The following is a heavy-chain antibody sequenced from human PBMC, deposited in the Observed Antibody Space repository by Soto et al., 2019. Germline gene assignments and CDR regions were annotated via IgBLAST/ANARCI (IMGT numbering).Heavy chain of an antibody. J-gene: IGHJ6*03. Sequence: SETLSLTCAVYGGSFSGYYWSWIRQPPGKGLEWIGEINHSGSTNYNPSLKSRVTISVDTSKNQFSLKLSSVTAADTAVYYCARGRARPFRFYYYMDVWGKGTTVTVSS. V-gene: IGHV4-34*01. CDR3: ARGRARPFRFYYYMDV. CDR2: INHSGST. CDR1: GGSFSGYY. D-gene: IGHD6-6*01.